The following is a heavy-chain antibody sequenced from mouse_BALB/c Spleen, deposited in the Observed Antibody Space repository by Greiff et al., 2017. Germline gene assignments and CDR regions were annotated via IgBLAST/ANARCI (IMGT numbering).Heavy chain of an antibody. J-gene: IGHJ3*01. D-gene: IGHD3-1*01. Sequence: VQLQQSGAELVKPGASVKLSCTASGFNFKDTYMHWVKQRPEQGLEWIGRIDPANGNTKYDPKFQGKATITADTSSNTAYLQLSSLTSEDTAVYYCAREAPAWFAYWGQGTLVTVSA. CDR2: IDPANGNT. V-gene: IGHV14-3*02. CDR1: GFNFKDTY. CDR3: AREAPAWFAY.